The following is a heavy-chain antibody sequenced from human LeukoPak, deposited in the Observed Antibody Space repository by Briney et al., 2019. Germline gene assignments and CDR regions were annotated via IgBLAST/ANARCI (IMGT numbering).Heavy chain of an antibody. CDR2: IYHSGST. D-gene: IGHD3-22*01. CDR3: AKAGSYYDTLYDA. V-gene: IGHV4-4*02. J-gene: IGHJ5*02. Sequence: PSGTLSLTCAVSGGSISSSNWWSWVRQPPGKGLEWIGEIYHSGSTNYNPSLKSRVTISVDKSKNQFSLKLSSVTAADTAVYYCAKAGSYYDTLYDAWGQGTLVTVSS. CDR1: GGSISSSNW.